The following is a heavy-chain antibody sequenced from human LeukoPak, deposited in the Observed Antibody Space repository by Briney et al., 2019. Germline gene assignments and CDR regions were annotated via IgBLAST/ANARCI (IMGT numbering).Heavy chain of an antibody. Sequence: GGSLRLSCVGTGFTFSNYAMSWVRQAPGKGLEWVSGISVSGGSTYYADSVRGQFTISRDNSKNTVYLQMNSLRVEDTAVYYCAKGNKYCSIPSCYSAYWGEGTLVTVSS. V-gene: IGHV3-23*01. J-gene: IGHJ4*02. CDR3: AKGNKYCSIPSCYSAY. CDR2: ISVSGGST. CDR1: GFTFSNYA. D-gene: IGHD2-2*02.